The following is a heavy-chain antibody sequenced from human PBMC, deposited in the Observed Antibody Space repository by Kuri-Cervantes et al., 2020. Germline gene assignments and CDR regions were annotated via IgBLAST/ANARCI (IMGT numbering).Heavy chain of an antibody. CDR3: AKSYVPAGNNLGYFDY. J-gene: IGHJ4*02. Sequence: GESLKISCAASGFTFSSYAMSWVRQAPGKGLEWVSAISGSGGSTYYADSVKGRFTISRDNSKSTLYLQMNSLRAEDTAMYYCAKSYVPAGNNLGYFDYWGQGTLVTVSS. CDR2: ISGSGGST. CDR1: GFTFSSYA. V-gene: IGHV3-23*01. D-gene: IGHD2-2*01.